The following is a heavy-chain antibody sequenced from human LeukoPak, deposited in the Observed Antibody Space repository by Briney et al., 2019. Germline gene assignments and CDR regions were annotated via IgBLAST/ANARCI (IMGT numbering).Heavy chain of an antibody. V-gene: IGHV3-30*03. CDR2: ISYDGSNK. CDR1: GFTFSSYG. Sequence: GGSLRLSCAASGFTFSSYGMHWVRQAPGKGLEWVAVISYDGSNKCYADSVKGRFTISRDNSKNTLYLQMNSLRAEDTAVYYCARDNYDILTGYYPNYYYYYGMDVWGKGTTVTVSS. CDR3: ARDNYDILTGYYPNYYYYYGMDV. J-gene: IGHJ6*04. D-gene: IGHD3-9*01.